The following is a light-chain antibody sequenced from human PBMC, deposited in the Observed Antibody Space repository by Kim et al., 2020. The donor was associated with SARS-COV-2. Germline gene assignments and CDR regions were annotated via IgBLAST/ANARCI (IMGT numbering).Light chain of an antibody. CDR1: QSVGNW. Sequence: DIQMTQSPSTLSASVGDRITVTCRASQSVGNWLAWYQQRPGKAPKLLIYDASTLVTGVPPNFSGSGSGTEFTLTISSLQPGDFAIYYCQQYNTYPLTFGGGTKVDIK. CDR3: QQYNTYPLT. J-gene: IGKJ4*01. V-gene: IGKV1-5*01. CDR2: DAS.